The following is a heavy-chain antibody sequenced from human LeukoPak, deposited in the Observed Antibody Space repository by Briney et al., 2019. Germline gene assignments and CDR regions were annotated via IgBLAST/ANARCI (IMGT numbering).Heavy chain of an antibody. CDR3: ARGHHTPHSSSDEYYFDY. V-gene: IGHV4-34*01. Sequence: SETLCLTCAVYGGSFSGCYWSWIREPPGKGLEWIGEINHSGSTNYNPSLKSRVTISVDTSKNQFSLKLSSATAADTAVYYCARGHHTPHSSSDEYYFDYWGQGTLVTVSS. CDR1: GGSFSGCY. D-gene: IGHD6-13*01. CDR2: INHSGST. J-gene: IGHJ4*02.